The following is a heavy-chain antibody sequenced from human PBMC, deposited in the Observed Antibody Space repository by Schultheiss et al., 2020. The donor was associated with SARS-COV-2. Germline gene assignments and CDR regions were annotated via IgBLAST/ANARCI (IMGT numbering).Heavy chain of an antibody. D-gene: IGHD4/OR15-4a*01. CDR2: VLHTGVS. Sequence: SETLSLTCAVSGGSISSSNWWSWLRQPPGKGLEWVGSVLHTGVSYCNPSLKSRVTISMDTSKNQVSLNLRSVTAADTALYFCAREVGARSGYLVWGQGILVTVSS. CDR1: GGSISSSNW. CDR3: AREVGARSGYLV. V-gene: IGHV4-4*02. J-gene: IGHJ1*01.